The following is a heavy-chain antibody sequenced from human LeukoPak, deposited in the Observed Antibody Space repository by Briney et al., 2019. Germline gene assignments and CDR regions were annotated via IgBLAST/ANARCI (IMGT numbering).Heavy chain of an antibody. Sequence: GSLRLSCAASGFTFSSYAMSWVRQAPGKGLEWIGYIYYSGSTNYNPSLKSRVTISVDTSKNQFSLKLSSVTAADTAVYYCARVRRLGYCSSTSCPYYFDYWGQGTLVTVSS. CDR2: IYYSGST. CDR1: GFTFSSYA. D-gene: IGHD2-2*01. CDR3: ARVRRLGYCSSTSCPYYFDY. V-gene: IGHV4-59*01. J-gene: IGHJ4*02.